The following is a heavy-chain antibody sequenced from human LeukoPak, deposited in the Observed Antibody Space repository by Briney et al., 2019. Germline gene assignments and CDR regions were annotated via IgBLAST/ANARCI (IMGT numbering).Heavy chain of an antibody. Sequence: PGTSLSLSCAASGFIFSNYVMHWVRQAPGKGLEWVAVIWHDGSEKYYGDSVKGRFSISRDNSKNTLYLQMNSLRAEDTAVYLCVKESDAFDIWGQGTMVTVSS. CDR2: IWHDGSEK. V-gene: IGHV3-33*06. CDR1: GFIFSNYV. J-gene: IGHJ3*02. CDR3: VKESDAFDI.